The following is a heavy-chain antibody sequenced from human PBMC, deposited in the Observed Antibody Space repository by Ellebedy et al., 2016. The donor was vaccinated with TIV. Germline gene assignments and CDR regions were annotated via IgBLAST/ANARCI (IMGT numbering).Heavy chain of an antibody. D-gene: IGHD2-21*01. CDR3: ARNSDVVLIPSAYASSFDI. Sequence: KISCAASGFTLSSSAMSWVRQAPGQGLEWVGRIIPMFGVTDTAQMLQGRLTITADESTSTAHMELSSLRPEETAVYYCARNSDVVLIPSAYASSFDIWGQGTMVTVSS. CDR1: GFTLSSSA. V-gene: IGHV1-69*15. CDR2: IIPMFGVT. J-gene: IGHJ3*02.